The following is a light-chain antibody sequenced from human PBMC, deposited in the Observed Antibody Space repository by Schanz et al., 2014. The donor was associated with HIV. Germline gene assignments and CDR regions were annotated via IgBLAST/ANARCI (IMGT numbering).Light chain of an antibody. CDR3: ASWDDSLNGGV. V-gene: IGLV1-44*01. J-gene: IGLJ3*02. CDR2: ADI. Sequence: QSVLTQPPSASGTPGQRVTISCSGGSSNIGSNAVSWYQQLPGTAPKLLIQADIQRPSGVPDRFSGSKSGTSASLAISGLQSEDEGDYYCASWDDSLNGGVFGGGTKLTVL. CDR1: SSNIGSNA.